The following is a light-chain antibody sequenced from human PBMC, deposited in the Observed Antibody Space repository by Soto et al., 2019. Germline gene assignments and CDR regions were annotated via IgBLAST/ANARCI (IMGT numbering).Light chain of an antibody. J-gene: IGKJ4*01. CDR2: SAS. CDR1: QAMSTY. V-gene: IGKV1-9*01. CDR3: QQLNGYQLA. Sequence: DIQLTQSPSFLSASVGDTVTITCRASQAMSTYLAWYQQKPGKVPKLLIRSASTLQSGVPPRFSGGGSGTEFTLTLSTLQPDDSGIYYCQQLNGYQLAFGGGTNVEI.